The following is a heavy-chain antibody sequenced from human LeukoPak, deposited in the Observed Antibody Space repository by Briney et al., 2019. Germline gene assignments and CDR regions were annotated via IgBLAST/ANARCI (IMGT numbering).Heavy chain of an antibody. CDR1: GFTFSSYA. CDR2: ISGSGGST. D-gene: IGHD4-17*01. V-gene: IGHV3-23*01. CDR3: AKDLLSGNYIYGDYAAFDY. J-gene: IGHJ4*02. Sequence: GGSLRLSCAASGFTFSSYAMSWVRQAPGKGLEGVSAISGSGGSTYYADSVKGGFTISRDNSKNTLYLQMNSLRAEDTAVYYCAKDLLSGNYIYGDYAAFDYWGQGTLVTVSS.